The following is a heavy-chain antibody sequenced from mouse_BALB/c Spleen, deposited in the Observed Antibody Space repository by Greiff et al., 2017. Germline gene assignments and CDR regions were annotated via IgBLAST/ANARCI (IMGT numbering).Heavy chain of an antibody. J-gene: IGHJ2*01. D-gene: IGHD3-1*01. V-gene: IGHV1-9*01. Sequence: VQLKQSGAELMKPGASVKISCKATGYTFSSYWIEWVKQRPGHGLEWIGEILPGSGSTNYNEKFKGKATFTADTSSNTAYMQLSSLTSEDSAVYYCARGLGLRGGDYWGQGTTLTVSS. CDR3: ARGLGLRGGDY. CDR2: ILPGSGST. CDR1: GYTFSSYW.